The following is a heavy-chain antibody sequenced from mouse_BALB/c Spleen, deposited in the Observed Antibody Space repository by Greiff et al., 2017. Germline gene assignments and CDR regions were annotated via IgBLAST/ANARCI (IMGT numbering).Heavy chain of an antibody. V-gene: IGHV5-9-3*01. CDR2: ISSGGSYT. Sequence: EVKLVESGGGLVKPGGSLKLSCAASGFTFSSYAMSWVRQTPEKRLEWVATISSGGSYTYYPDSVKGRFTISRDNAKNTLYLQMSSLRSEDTAMYYCARRTARATSYAMDYWGQGTSVTVSS. CDR3: ARRTARATSYAMDY. J-gene: IGHJ4*01. D-gene: IGHD3-2*01. CDR1: GFTFSSYA.